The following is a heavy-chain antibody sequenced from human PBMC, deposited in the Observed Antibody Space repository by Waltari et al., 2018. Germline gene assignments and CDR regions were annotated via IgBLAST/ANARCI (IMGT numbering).Heavy chain of an antibody. J-gene: IGHJ4*02. Sequence: QVQLQESGPGLVKPSQTLSLTCTVSGGSISSGSYYWSWIRQPAGKGLEWIGRIYTSGSTNYNPSLKSRVTISVDTSKNQFSLKLSSGTAADTAVYYCATSSTSCYACLGYWGQGTLVTVSS. V-gene: IGHV4-61*02. D-gene: IGHD2-2*01. CDR3: ATSSTSCYACLGY. CDR1: GGSISSGSYY. CDR2: IYTSGST.